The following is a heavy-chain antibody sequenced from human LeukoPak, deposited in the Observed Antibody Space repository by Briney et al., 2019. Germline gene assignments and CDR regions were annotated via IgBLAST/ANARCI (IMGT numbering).Heavy chain of an antibody. J-gene: IGHJ3*02. V-gene: IGHV4-4*07. CDR1: SDSISSYY. CDR2: IYNSGST. CDR3: ASTRRGYRMDAFDI. D-gene: IGHD5-18*01. Sequence: SETLSLTCTVSSDSISSYYWSWIRQPAGKGLEWIGRIYNSGSTNYNPSLKSRVTMSVDTSKNQFSLKLSSVTAADTAVYYCASTRRGYRMDAFDIWGQGTMVTVSS.